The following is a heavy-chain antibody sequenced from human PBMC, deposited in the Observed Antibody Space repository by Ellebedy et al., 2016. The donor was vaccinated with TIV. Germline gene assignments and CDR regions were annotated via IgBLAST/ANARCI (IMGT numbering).Heavy chain of an antibody. CDR2: IKIDGSEK. J-gene: IGHJ4*02. D-gene: IGHD3-16*01. Sequence: GESLKISCAASGFTFSDYYMSWIRQAPGKGLEWVANIKIDGSEKNYVDYVKGRFTISRDNAKNSLYLQMNSLRVEDTAVYYCARDPKRYYDYDGDFDYWGQGTLVTVSS. V-gene: IGHV3-7*01. CDR1: GFTFSDYY. CDR3: ARDPKRYYDYDGDFDY.